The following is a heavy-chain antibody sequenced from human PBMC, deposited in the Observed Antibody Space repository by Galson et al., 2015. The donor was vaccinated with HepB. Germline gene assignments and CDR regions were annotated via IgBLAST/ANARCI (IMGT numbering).Heavy chain of an antibody. CDR3: ARDVAGGDPHDWYFEL. CDR1: GFTFSIYA. V-gene: IGHV3-23*01. J-gene: IGHJ2*01. CDR2: ISGSGGGT. Sequence: SLRLSCAASGFTFSIYAMSWVRQAPGKGLEWVSAISGSGGGTYYADGVKGRFTISRDTSNNTFYLQMNSLRDEDTALYYCARDVAGGDPHDWYFELWGRGTLVTVSS. D-gene: IGHD2-21*02.